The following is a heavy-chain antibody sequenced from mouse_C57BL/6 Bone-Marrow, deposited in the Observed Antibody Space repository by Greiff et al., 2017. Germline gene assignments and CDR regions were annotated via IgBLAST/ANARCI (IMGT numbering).Heavy chain of an antibody. Sequence: EVHLVESGGDLVKPGGSLKLSCAASGFTFSSYGMSWVRQTPDKRLEWVATISSGGSYTYYPDSMKGRFTISRDNAKNTLYLQMSSLKSEDTAMYYCARQGGYYYGSSRYWYFDVWGTGTTVTVSS. CDR3: ARQGGYYYGSSRYWYFDV. J-gene: IGHJ1*03. CDR1: GFTFSSYG. CDR2: ISSGGSYT. V-gene: IGHV5-6*01. D-gene: IGHD1-1*01.